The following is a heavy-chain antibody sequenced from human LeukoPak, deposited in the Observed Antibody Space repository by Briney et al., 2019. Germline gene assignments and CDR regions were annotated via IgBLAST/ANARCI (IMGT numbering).Heavy chain of an antibody. D-gene: IGHD3-3*01. CDR3: ARTSGDTIFGDIDY. CDR2: IYYSGST. J-gene: IGHJ4*02. CDR1: GGSISSYY. V-gene: IGHV4-59*01. Sequence: SXXLSLTCTVSGGSISSYYWSWIRQPPGKGLEWIGYIYYSGSTNYNPSLKSRLTISVDTSKNQFSLKLSSVTAADTAVYYCARTSGDTIFGDIDYWGQGTLVTVSS.